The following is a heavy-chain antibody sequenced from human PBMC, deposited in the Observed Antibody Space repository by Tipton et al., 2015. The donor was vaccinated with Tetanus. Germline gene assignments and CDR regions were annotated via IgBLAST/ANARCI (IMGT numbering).Heavy chain of an antibody. Sequence: GLVKPSETLSLTCSVSRGSVRSGDYSWNWIRQPPGKGLEWLAYVSYSGRTNSNYSLKDRITISQDTSKNQFSLRLTSVTAADTAVYYCALQTDNWFDPWGQGILVTVSS. CDR3: ALQTDNWFDP. CDR2: VSYSGRT. V-gene: IGHV4-61*08. J-gene: IGHJ5*02. CDR1: RGSVRSGDYS.